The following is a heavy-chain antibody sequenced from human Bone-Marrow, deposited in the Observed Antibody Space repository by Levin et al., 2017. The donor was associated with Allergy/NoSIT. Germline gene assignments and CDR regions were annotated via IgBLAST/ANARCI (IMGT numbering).Heavy chain of an antibody. Sequence: SQTLSLTCSVSGGSIRRNSYYWAWIRQPPGKGLEWIGNIYYDGSTTYNAALKSRVTISVDTSKNNFSLTLNSVTPADTAVYFCARRGWSVGDSFDYWGQGTLVTVSS. D-gene: IGHD6-19*01. CDR3: ARRGWSVGDSFDY. J-gene: IGHJ4*02. CDR1: GGSIRRNSYY. V-gene: IGHV4-39*01. CDR2: IYYDGST.